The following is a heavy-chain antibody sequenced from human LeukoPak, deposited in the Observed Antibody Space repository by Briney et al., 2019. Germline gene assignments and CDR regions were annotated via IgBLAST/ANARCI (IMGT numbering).Heavy chain of an antibody. J-gene: IGHJ6*03. V-gene: IGHV3-23*01. CDR3: AKNRGANYYNYYMDV. CDR1: GFTFSTYA. D-gene: IGHD4/OR15-4a*01. Sequence: GSLRLSCAASGFTFSTYAMSWVRQAPGKGLEWLSTIGGGGRDTFYADSVKGRFTVSRDNSKNTLYLQMSSLRAEDTAVYFCAKNRGANYYNYYMDVWGKGTAATVSS. CDR2: IGGGGRDT.